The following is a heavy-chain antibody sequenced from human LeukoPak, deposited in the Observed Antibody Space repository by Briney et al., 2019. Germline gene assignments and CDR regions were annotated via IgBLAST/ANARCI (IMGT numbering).Heavy chain of an antibody. D-gene: IGHD1-26*01. CDR2: INPSGGST. V-gene: IGHV1-46*01. Sequence: ASVKVSCKASGGTFSSYAISWVRQAPGQGLEWMGIINPSGGSTSYAQKFQGRVTMTRDTSTSTVYMELSSLRSEDTAVYYCARDHVGGFDYWGQGTLVTVSS. CDR1: GGTFSSYA. CDR3: ARDHVGGFDY. J-gene: IGHJ4*02.